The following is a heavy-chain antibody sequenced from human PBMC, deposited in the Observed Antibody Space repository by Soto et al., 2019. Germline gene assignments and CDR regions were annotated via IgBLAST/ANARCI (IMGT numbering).Heavy chain of an antibody. D-gene: IGHD6-19*01. V-gene: IGHV1-2*02. CDR3: ARDQSPSSGWPGMDV. CDR2: INPNSGGT. Sequence: ASVKVSCKASGYTFTEYYMHWVRQAPGQGLEWMGWINPNSGGTNYAQKFQGRVTMTRDTSISTAYMELNRLRSDDTAVYYCARDQSPSSGWPGMDVWGQGTTVTVSS. J-gene: IGHJ6*02. CDR1: GYTFTEYY.